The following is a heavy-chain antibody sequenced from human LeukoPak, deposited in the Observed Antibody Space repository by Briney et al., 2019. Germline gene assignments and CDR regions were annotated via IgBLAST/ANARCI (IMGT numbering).Heavy chain of an antibody. CDR3: ARADRDFWSGYLYYFDY. Sequence: ASVKVSCKASGYTFTSYDINWVRQATGQGLEWMGWMNPNSGNTGYAQKSQGRVTITRNTSISTAYMELSSLRSEDTAVYYCARADRDFWSGYLYYFDYWGQGTLVTVSS. CDR2: MNPNSGNT. J-gene: IGHJ4*02. V-gene: IGHV1-8*03. D-gene: IGHD3-3*01. CDR1: GYTFTSYD.